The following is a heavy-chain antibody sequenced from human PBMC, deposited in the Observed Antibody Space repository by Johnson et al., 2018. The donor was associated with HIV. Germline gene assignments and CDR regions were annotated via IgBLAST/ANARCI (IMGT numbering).Heavy chain of an antibody. CDR1: GFSVSTYD. V-gene: IGHV3-13*01. CDR3: ERVRVGAFDI. J-gene: IGHJ3*02. CDR2: IGTAGDT. Sequence: VQLVESGGGLVQPGGSLRLSCAASGFSVSTYDMHWVRQAPGKGLDWVSVIGTAGDTYYLGSVKGRFTISRENAKNTLYLQMNSLRAEDTAVYYCERVRVGAFDIWGQGTMVTVSS. D-gene: IGHD1-26*01.